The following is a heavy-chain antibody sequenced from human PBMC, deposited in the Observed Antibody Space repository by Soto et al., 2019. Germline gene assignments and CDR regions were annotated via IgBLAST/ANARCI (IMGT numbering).Heavy chain of an antibody. J-gene: IGHJ4*01. CDR2: ISANGATT. CDR3: AKDRGSGYTLDY. Sequence: GLSSAPCRFTFSSYVMNWVCQAPGKGPQWVSGISANGATTYYADSVKGRFTISRDNSKNTLFLQMDSLRVEDTALYYCAKDRGSGYTLDYWGHGTLVTVSS. V-gene: IGHV3-23*01. D-gene: IGHD5-12*01. CDR1: RFTFSSYV.